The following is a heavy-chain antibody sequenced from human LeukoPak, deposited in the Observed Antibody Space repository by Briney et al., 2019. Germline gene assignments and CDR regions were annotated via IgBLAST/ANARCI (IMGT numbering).Heavy chain of an antibody. Sequence: ASVKVSCKASGYTFTGYYMHWVRQAPGQGLEWMGWINPNSGGTNYAQNFQGRVTMTRDTSISTAYMELSKLRSDDTAVYYCARGYDFWSGRTKYNWFDPWGQGTLVTVSS. CDR3: ARGYDFWSGRTKYNWFDP. CDR2: INPNSGGT. D-gene: IGHD3/OR15-3a*01. CDR1: GYTFTGYY. V-gene: IGHV1-2*02. J-gene: IGHJ5*02.